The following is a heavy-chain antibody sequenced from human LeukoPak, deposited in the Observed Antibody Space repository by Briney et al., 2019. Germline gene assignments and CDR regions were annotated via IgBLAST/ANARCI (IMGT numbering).Heavy chain of an antibody. V-gene: IGHV3-23*01. D-gene: IGHD6-19*01. J-gene: IGHJ4*02. CDR2: ISGSGGST. CDR1: GFTFSSYA. Sequence: QTGGSLRLSCAASGFTFSSYAMSWVRQAPGKGLEWVSAISGSGGSTYYADSVKGRFTISRDNSKNTLYLQMNSLRAEDTAVYYCAKDRYSSGWRAFDYWAREPWSPSPQ. CDR3: AKDRYSSGWRAFDY.